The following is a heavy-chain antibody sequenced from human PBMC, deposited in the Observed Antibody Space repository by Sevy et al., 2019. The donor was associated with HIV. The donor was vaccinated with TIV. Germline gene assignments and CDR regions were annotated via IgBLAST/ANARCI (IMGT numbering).Heavy chain of an antibody. D-gene: IGHD2-21*01. CDR3: TAAGIPTQGRWFDP. CDR1: GFTFSNAW. Sequence: GGSLRLSCAASGFTFSNAWMSWVRQAPGKGLEWVGRIKSKTDGGTTDYAAPVKGRFTISRDDSKNTLYLQMNSLKTEDTAVYYCTAAGIPTQGRWFDPWGQGTLVTVSS. CDR2: IKSKTDGGTT. V-gene: IGHV3-15*01. J-gene: IGHJ5*02.